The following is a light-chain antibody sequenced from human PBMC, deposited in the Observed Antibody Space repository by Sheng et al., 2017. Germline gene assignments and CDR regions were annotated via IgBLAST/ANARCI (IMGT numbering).Light chain of an antibody. CDR2: GSS. CDR1: QSVGSN. J-gene: IGKJ1*01. CDR3: QQYGSSPET. Sequence: EIVVTQSPATLSVSPGERAALSCRASQSVGSNLAWYQQKPGQAPRLLISGSSTRATGIPARFSGSGSGTDFTLTISSLEPEDFAVYYCQQYGSSPETFGQGTKVEIK. V-gene: IGKV3-15*01.